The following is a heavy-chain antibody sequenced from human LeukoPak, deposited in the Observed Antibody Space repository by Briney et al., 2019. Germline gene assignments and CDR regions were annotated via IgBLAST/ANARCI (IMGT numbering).Heavy chain of an antibody. CDR3: ARGTTFIYIVLMVYAVNWFDP. Sequence: GGSLRLSCAASGFTFSSYAMSWVRQAPGKGLEWVSAISGSGGSTYYADSVKGRFTISRDNSKNTLYLQMNSLRAEDTAVYYCARGTTFIYIVLMVYAVNWFDPWGQGTLVTVSS. J-gene: IGHJ5*02. CDR2: ISGSGGST. V-gene: IGHV3-23*01. CDR1: GFTFSSYA. D-gene: IGHD2-8*01.